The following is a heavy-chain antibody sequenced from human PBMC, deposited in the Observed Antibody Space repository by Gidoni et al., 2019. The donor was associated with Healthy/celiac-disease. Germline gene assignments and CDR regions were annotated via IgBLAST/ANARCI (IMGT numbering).Heavy chain of an antibody. CDR2: ISGSGGST. V-gene: IGHV3-23*01. CDR1: GFTFSSYA. D-gene: IGHD4-17*01. J-gene: IGHJ4*02. Sequence: EVQLLESGGGLVQPGGSLRLSCAASGFTFSSYAMSWVRQAPGKGLEGVSAISGSGGSTYYADSVKGRFTISRDNSKNTLYLQMNSLRAEDTAVYYCAKGPEATVTIFDYWGQGTLVTVSS. CDR3: AKGPEATVTIFDY.